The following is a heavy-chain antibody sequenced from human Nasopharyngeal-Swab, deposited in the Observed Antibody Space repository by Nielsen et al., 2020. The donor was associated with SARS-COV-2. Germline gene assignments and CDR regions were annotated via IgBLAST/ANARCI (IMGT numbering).Heavy chain of an antibody. Sequence: SVKVPCKASGGTFSSYAISWVRQAPGQGLEWMGGIIPIFGTANYAQKFQGRVTITRDTSASTAYMELSSLRSEDTAVYYCAREPRPGIAVAGKGNWFDPWGQGTLVTVSS. V-gene: IGHV1-69*05. CDR3: AREPRPGIAVAGKGNWFDP. CDR1: GGTFSSYA. J-gene: IGHJ5*02. D-gene: IGHD6-19*01. CDR2: IIPIFGTA.